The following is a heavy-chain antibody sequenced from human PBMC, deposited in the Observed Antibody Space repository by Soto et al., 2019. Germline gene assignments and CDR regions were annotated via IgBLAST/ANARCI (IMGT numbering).Heavy chain of an antibody. D-gene: IGHD3-16*01. CDR3: ARPRFQTDYIWDQFAFDI. V-gene: IGHV1-18*01. J-gene: IGHJ3*02. CDR1: GYTFTSYG. CDR2: ISAYNGNT. Sequence: ASVKVSCKASGYTFTSYGISWVRQAPGQGLEWMGWISAYNGNTNYAQKLQGRVTMTTDTSTSTAYMELRSLRSDDTAVYYCARPRFQTDYIWDQFAFDIWGQGTMVTVSS.